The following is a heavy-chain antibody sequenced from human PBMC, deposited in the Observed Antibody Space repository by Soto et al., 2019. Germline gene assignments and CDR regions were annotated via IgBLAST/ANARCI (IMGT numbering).Heavy chain of an antibody. CDR2: ISSSSSYI. D-gene: IGHD6-6*01. CDR3: ARGPQSSSRAVDI. J-gene: IGHJ3*02. Sequence: EVQLVESGGGLVKPGGSLRLSCAASGFTFSSYSMNWVRQAPGKGLEWVSSISSSSSYIYYADSVKGRFTISRDNAMTSRYMQLNSLRAEDTAVYYCARGPQSSSRAVDIWGQGTMVTVAS. CDR1: GFTFSSYS. V-gene: IGHV3-21*01.